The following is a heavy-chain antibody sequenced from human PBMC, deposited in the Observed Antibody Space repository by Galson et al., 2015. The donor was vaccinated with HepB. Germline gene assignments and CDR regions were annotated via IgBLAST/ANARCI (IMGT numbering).Heavy chain of an antibody. D-gene: IGHD3-10*01. CDR3: ARVASDYGSGSYKAPPDY. J-gene: IGHJ4*02. CDR2: INKNGATR. Sequence: SLRLYCAASGFTVTSNYMSWVRQAPGKGLEWVSGINKNGATRGYADSVKGRFTISRDNAKNSLYLQMNSLTAGDTALYYCARVASDYGSGSYKAPPDYWGQGTLVTVSS. CDR1: GFTVTSNY. V-gene: IGHV3-20*04.